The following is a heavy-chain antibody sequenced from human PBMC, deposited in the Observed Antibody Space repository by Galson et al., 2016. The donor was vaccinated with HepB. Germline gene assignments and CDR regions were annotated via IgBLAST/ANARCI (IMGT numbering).Heavy chain of an antibody. J-gene: IGHJ6*02. CDR3: AKYLSAYDSSGYLFSGMDV. Sequence: SLRLSCAASGFTFSSYGMHWVRQAPGKGLEWVAVISYDGSNKYYADSVKGRFTIARDNSKNTLYLQMNSLRAEDTAVYYCAKYLSAYDSSGYLFSGMDVWGQWTTVTVSS. V-gene: IGHV3-30*18. CDR1: GFTFSSYG. CDR2: ISYDGSNK. D-gene: IGHD3-22*01.